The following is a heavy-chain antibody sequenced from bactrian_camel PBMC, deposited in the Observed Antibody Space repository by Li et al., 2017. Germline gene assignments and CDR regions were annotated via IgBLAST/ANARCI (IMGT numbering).Heavy chain of an antibody. CDR3: AAGWSYGVGTLLRRHYDY. CDR2: IATGSGNT. V-gene: IGHV3S1*01. J-gene: IGHJ4*01. D-gene: IGHD5*01. CDR1: EYTSSSKC. Sequence: HVQLVESGGGSVQAGGSLRLSCAPSEYTSSSKCMGWFRQAPGKEREGVARIATGSGNTYYADSVTGRFTISQDNAKKTTYLQMDQLRTEDTAIYYCAAGWSYGVGTLLRRHYDYWGQGTQVTVS.